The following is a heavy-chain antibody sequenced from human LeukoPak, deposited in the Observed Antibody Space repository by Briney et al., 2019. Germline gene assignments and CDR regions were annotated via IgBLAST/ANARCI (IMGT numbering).Heavy chain of an antibody. V-gene: IGHV5-51*01. CDR3: ARPGGYCSSTSCYKDAFDI. CDR2: IYPGDSDT. J-gene: IGHJ3*02. Sequence: GESLKISCKGSGYSFTSYWIGWVRQMPGKGLEWMGIIYPGDSDTRYSPSFQGQVTISADKSISTAYLQWSSLKASDTAMYYRARPGGYCSSTSCYKDAFDIWGQGTMVTVSS. CDR1: GYSFTSYW. D-gene: IGHD2-2*02.